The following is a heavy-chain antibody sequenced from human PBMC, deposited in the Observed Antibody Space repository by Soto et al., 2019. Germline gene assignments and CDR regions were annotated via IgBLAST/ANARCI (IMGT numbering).Heavy chain of an antibody. V-gene: IGHV4-30-2*01. CDR1: GGSISSGGYS. CDR3: ARETIFGVVKNGMDV. J-gene: IGHJ6*02. D-gene: IGHD3-3*01. Sequence: SETLFLTCAVSGGSISSGGYSWSWIRQPPGKGLEWIGYIYHSGSTYYNPSLKSRVTISVDRSKNQFSLKLSSVTAADTAVYYCARETIFGVVKNGMDVWGQGTTVTVSS. CDR2: IYHSGST.